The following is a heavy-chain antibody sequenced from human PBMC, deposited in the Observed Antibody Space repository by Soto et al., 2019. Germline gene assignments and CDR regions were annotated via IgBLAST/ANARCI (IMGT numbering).Heavy chain of an antibody. J-gene: IGHJ6*02. D-gene: IGHD5-18*01. CDR1: GGSISSYY. CDR2: IYYSGST. CDR3: ARDRDTAMMNYGMDV. V-gene: IGHV4-59*01. Sequence: SETLSLTCTVSGGSISSYYWSWIRQPPGKGLEWIGYIYYSGSTNYNPSLKSRVTISVDTSKNQFSLKLSSVTAADTAVYYCARDRDTAMMNYGMDVWGQGTTVTVS.